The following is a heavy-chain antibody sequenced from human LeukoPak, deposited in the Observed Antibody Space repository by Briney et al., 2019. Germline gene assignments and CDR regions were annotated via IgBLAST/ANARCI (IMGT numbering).Heavy chain of an antibody. CDR1: GYAFTGYY. J-gene: IGHJ4*02. CDR2: INPTSGGT. Sequence: ASVKVSCKASGYAFTGYYMHWVRQAPGQGLEWMGWINPTSGGTNYAQKFQGRVTMTRGTSISTAYMELSSLTSDDTAVYYCARADYGHYFDYWGQGTLVTVSS. D-gene: IGHD4-17*01. V-gene: IGHV1-2*02. CDR3: ARADYGHYFDY.